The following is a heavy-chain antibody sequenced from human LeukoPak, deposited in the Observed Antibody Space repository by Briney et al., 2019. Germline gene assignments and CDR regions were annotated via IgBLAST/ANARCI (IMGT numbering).Heavy chain of an antibody. J-gene: IGHJ4*02. CDR3: ARVYSSGWSY. CDR2: ISSSGSTI. Sequence: GGSLRLSCAASGFTFSSYEMNWVRQAPGKGLEWVSYISSSGSTIYYADSVKGRFTISRDNAKKSLYLQMNSLRAEDTAVYYCARVYSSGWSYWGQGTLVTVSS. D-gene: IGHD6-19*01. CDR1: GFTFSSYE. V-gene: IGHV3-48*03.